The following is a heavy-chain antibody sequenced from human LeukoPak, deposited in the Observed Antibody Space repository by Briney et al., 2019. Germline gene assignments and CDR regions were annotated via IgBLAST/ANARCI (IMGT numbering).Heavy chain of an antibody. D-gene: IGHD4/OR15-4a*01. CDR1: GFTFRSYA. Sequence: GGSLRLSCAASGFTFRSYAMHWVRQAPGKGLEWVAVISYDGSNKYYADSVKGRFTISRDNSKNTLYLQMNSLRAEDTAVYYCARDKTRANFNYYYYMDVWGKGTTVTVSS. J-gene: IGHJ6*03. CDR2: ISYDGSNK. CDR3: ARDKTRANFNYYYYMDV. V-gene: IGHV3-30*04.